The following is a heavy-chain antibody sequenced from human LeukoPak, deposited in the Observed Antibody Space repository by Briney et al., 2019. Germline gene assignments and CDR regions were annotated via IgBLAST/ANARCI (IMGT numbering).Heavy chain of an antibody. J-gene: IGHJ4*02. CDR1: GFIFSSYA. D-gene: IGHD1-26*01. Sequence: GGSLRLSCAASGFIFSSYAMSWVRQAPGKGLEWVSAISGSAGSTYYADSVKGRFTISRDNSKNTLYLQMNSLRAEDTAVYYCAKDRVGATATFDYWGQGTLVTVSS. CDR3: AKDRVGATATFDY. CDR2: ISGSAGST. V-gene: IGHV3-23*01.